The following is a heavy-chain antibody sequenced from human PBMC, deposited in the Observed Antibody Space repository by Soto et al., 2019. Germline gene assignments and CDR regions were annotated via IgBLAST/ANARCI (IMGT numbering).Heavy chain of an antibody. Sequence: EVQLVESGGGLVQPGGSLRLSCAASGFTFITYSMNWVRQAPGKGLEWVSYISSSTISYGNSVKGRFTISRGNTKTTLYLQMTSLRAEDMAVYYCAGQGGSRLNGSAPWCQGTLDSVSS. CDR1: GFTFITYS. J-gene: IGHJ5*02. D-gene: IGHD6-13*01. CDR3: AGQGGSRLNGSAP. V-gene: IGHV3-48*01. CDR2: ISSSTI.